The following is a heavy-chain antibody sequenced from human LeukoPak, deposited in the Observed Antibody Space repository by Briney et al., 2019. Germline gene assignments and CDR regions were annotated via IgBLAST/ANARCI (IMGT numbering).Heavy chain of an antibody. CDR2: IYTSGST. J-gene: IGHJ5*02. CDR1: GGSISSGSYY. D-gene: IGHD2-15*01. CDR3: ARDEGVGNWFDP. V-gene: IGHV4-61*02. Sequence: PSQTLSLTCTVSGGSISSGSYYWSWIRQPAGKGLEWIGRIYTSGSTNYNPSLKSRVTISVDTSKNQFSLKLSSVTAADTAVYYCARDEGVGNWFDPWGQGTLVTVSS.